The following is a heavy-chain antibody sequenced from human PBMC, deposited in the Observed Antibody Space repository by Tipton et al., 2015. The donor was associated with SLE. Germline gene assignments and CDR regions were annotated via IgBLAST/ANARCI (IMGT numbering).Heavy chain of an antibody. V-gene: IGHV4-34*01. Sequence: TLSLTCAVYGGSFSDYYWDWNRQPPGTGLEWIGEINHSGGSNYNPTLKSRVTISLDTSKNQFSLMLTSVTAADTAVYYCARRRGPWGFDFWGQGALVTVSS. CDR2: INHSGGS. J-gene: IGHJ4*02. D-gene: IGHD3-10*01. CDR3: ARRRGPWGFDF. CDR1: GGSFSDYY.